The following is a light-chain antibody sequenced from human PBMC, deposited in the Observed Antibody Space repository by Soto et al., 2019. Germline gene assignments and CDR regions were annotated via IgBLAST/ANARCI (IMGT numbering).Light chain of an antibody. CDR1: QSVSRY. CDR3: QQSDTPPWA. CDR2: SAS. J-gene: IGKJ1*01. V-gene: IGKV1-39*01. Sequence: DIQMTQSPSSLSASVGDRVTITCRASQSVSRYLNWYQQKPGKAPKLLISSASSLQGGVPSRFSGSGSGTDFTLTISGLQPDDFGTYFCQQSDTPPWAFGQGTSVEI.